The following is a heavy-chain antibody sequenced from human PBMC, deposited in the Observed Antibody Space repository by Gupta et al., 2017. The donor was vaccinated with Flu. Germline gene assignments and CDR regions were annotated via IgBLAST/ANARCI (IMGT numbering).Heavy chain of an antibody. V-gene: IGHV2-70*04. Sequence: LARIDWDDDKFYSTSLKTRLTISKDTSKNQVVLTMTKMDPVDTATYYCARIGFRTGYYFDYWGQGTLVTVSS. J-gene: IGHJ4*02. CDR3: ARIGFRTGYYFDY. CDR2: IDWDDDK. D-gene: IGHD2-8*02.